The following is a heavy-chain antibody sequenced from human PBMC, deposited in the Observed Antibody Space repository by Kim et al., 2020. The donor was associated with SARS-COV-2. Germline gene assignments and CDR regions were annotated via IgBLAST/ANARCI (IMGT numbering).Heavy chain of an antibody. CDR2: ISYDGSNK. Sequence: GGSLRLSCAASGFTFSSYGMHWVRQAPGKGLEWVAVISYDGSNKYYADSVKGRFTISRDNSKNTLYLQMNSLRAEDTAVYYCAKSRFGSSPVLGTWYYYGMDVWGQGTTVTVSS. V-gene: IGHV3-30*18. J-gene: IGHJ6*02. CDR3: AKSRFGSSPVLGTWYYYGMDV. CDR1: GFTFSSYG. D-gene: IGHD6-13*01.